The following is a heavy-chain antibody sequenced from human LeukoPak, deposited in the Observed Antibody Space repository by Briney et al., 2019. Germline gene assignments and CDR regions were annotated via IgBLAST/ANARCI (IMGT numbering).Heavy chain of an antibody. CDR1: GGSISSGSYY. Sequence: PSETLSLTCSVSGGSISSGSYYWSWIRQPAGKGLEWIGRISTSGKTNYNPSLKSRVTISLDTSKKQFSLKLTSVTAADTAVYYCARVKYDYDSSRFDPWGQGTLVTVSS. V-gene: IGHV4-61*02. D-gene: IGHD3-22*01. CDR2: ISTSGKT. CDR3: ARVKYDYDSSRFDP. J-gene: IGHJ5*02.